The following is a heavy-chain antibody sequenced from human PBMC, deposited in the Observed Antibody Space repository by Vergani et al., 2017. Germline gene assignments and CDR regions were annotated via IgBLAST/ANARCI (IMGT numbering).Heavy chain of an antibody. J-gene: IGHJ4*02. D-gene: IGHD3-22*01. Sequence: QVRLQESGPGLVKPSETLSLTCSVSGGSMRGYYWSWIRQPPGKELEWIGYMYHSGSTNYNPSLETRVTISGDTSKNQFSLKLNSVTAADTAVYYCARMGGYDEGDAFRIGYFDSWGPGILVTVSS. V-gene: IGHV4-59*01. CDR3: ARMGGYDEGDAFRIGYFDS. CDR1: GGSMRGYY. CDR2: MYHSGST.